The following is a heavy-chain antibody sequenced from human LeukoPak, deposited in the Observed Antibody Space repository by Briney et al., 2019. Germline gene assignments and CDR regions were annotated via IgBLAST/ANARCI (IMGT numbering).Heavy chain of an antibody. CDR3: ATQKVVPAPDVAY. CDR2: VDPEDGET. CDR1: GYTFTDYY. J-gene: IGHJ4*02. D-gene: IGHD2-2*01. Sequence: ASVKVSCKTSGYTFTDYYMHWVQQAPGKGLEWMGLVDPEDGETIYAEKFQGRVTITADTSTDTAYMELSSLRSEDTAVYYCATQKVVPAPDVAYWGQGTLVTVSS. V-gene: IGHV1-69-2*01.